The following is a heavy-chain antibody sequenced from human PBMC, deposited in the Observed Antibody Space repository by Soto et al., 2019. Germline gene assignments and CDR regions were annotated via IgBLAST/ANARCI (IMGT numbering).Heavy chain of an antibody. V-gene: IGHV3-30*18. CDR3: AKDLQSYGDYDYYCYGMDV. CDR1: GFTFSTYG. J-gene: IGHJ6*02. Sequence: QVQLVESGGGEVQPGRSLTISCAASGFTFSTYGMHWVRQTQGKGLEWVAVISYDGTNKFYSDSVKGRFTISRDNFNNTLTLQMNSLRADDTAVYSCAKDLQSYGDYDYYCYGMDVWGLGTRVTVSS. D-gene: IGHD4-17*01. CDR2: ISYDGTNK.